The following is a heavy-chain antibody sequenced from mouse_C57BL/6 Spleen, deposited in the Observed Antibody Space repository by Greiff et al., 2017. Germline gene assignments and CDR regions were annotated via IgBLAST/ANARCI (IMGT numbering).Heavy chain of an antibody. CDR3: ARMGKGAWFAY. Sequence: EVQVVESGGGLVKPGGSLKLSCAASGFTFSDYGMHWVRQAPEKGLEWVAYISSGSSTIYYADTVKGRFPISRDNAKNTLFLQMTSLGSEDTAVDYCARMGKGAWFAYWGQGTLVTVSA. D-gene: IGHD4-1*01. CDR1: GFTFSDYG. V-gene: IGHV5-17*01. CDR2: ISSGSSTI. J-gene: IGHJ3*01.